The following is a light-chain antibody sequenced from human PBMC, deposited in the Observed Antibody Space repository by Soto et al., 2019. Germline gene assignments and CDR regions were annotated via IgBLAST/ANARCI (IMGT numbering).Light chain of an antibody. J-gene: IGKJ5*01. CDR2: AAS. V-gene: IGKV1D-8*01. CDR1: QVISSY. CDR3: QQYYSFPIT. Sequence: VICITQSPSLLSASPGDRVTISCRMSQVISSYLAWYQQKPGKAPELLIYAASTLQSGVPSRFSGSGSGTDFTLTISCLQSEDFTTYYCQQYYSFPITFGQGTRLEIK.